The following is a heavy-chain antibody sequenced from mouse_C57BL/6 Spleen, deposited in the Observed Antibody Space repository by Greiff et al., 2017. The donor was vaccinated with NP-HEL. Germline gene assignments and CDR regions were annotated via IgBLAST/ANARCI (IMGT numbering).Heavy chain of an antibody. D-gene: IGHD2-4*01. CDR3: ARQWKYYDYDWYFDV. CDR2: ISSGGSYT. CDR1: GFTFSSYG. Sequence: EVKLMESGGDLVKPGGSLKLSCAASGFTFSSYGMSWVRQTPDKRLEWVATISSGGSYTYYPDSVKGRFTISRDNAKNTRYRQSSSLKSEDTAMYYCARQWKYYDYDWYFDVWGTGTTVTVSS. V-gene: IGHV5-6*01. J-gene: IGHJ1*03.